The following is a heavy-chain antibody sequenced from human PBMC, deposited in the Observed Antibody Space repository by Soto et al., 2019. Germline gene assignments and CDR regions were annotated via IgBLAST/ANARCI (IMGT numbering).Heavy chain of an antibody. CDR2: IRGSGGST. Sequence: PRASLILSCASSGFTFSSYPRSWVPQAPGKGLGWVSAIRGSGGSTYYADSVKGRFTISRDNSKNTLYLQMNSLRAEDTAVYYCAKDRTRRGSPTYDGDYDYWGKGALVTVSP. CDR1: GFTFSSYP. D-gene: IGHD4-17*01. V-gene: IGHV3-23*01. J-gene: IGHJ4*02. CDR3: AKDRTRRGSPTYDGDYDY.